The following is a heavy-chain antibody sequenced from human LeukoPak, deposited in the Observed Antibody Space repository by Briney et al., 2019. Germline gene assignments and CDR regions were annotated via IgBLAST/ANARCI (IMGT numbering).Heavy chain of an antibody. J-gene: IGHJ5*02. V-gene: IGHV3-20*04. D-gene: IGHD1-7*01. CDR3: ARDLSITGTSGSFDP. CDR2: INWNGGST. CDR1: GFTFDDYG. Sequence: GGSLRLSCAASGFTFDDYGMSWVRQAPGKELEWVSGINWNGGSTGYADSVKGRFTISRDNAKNSLYLQMNSLRAEDTALYYCARDLSITGTSGSFDPWGQGTLVTVSS.